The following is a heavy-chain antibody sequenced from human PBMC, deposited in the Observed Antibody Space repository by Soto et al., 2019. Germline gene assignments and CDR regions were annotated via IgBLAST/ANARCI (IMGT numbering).Heavy chain of an antibody. D-gene: IGHD5-18*01. CDR2: ISSTSSHT. J-gene: IGHJ4*02. Sequence: QVQLVESGGGLVKPGGSLRLSCSASGFTFSDYYMTWIRQAPGKGLEWVSYISSTSSHTNYADSVEGRFTISRDNAKNSLYLQMNSLRAKDTAVYYCARAASELDYWGQGTLVTVSP. CDR1: GFTFSDYY. CDR3: ARAASELDY. V-gene: IGHV3-11*06.